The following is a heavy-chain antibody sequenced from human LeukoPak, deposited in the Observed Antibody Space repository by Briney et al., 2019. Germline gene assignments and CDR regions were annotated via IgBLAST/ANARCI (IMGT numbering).Heavy chain of an antibody. Sequence: SVKVSCKASGGSFSRYAISWVRQAPGQGLEWMGGIIPIFGTANYAQKFQGRVTITADESTSTAYMELSSLRSEDTAVYYCAGLSGSYLYSDYWGQGTLVTVSS. J-gene: IGHJ4*02. V-gene: IGHV1-69*13. CDR2: IIPIFGTA. D-gene: IGHD1-26*01. CDR3: AGLSGSYLYSDY. CDR1: GGSFSRYA.